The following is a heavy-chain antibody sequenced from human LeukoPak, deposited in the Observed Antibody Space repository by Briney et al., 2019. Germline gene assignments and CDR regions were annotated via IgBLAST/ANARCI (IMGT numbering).Heavy chain of an antibody. CDR1: GFTFDDYG. J-gene: IGHJ4*02. CDR3: ARTGGGSYYLGFDY. CDR2: INWNGGST. V-gene: IGHV3-20*04. D-gene: IGHD3-10*01. Sequence: PGGSLRLSCAASGFTFDDYGMSWVRQVPGKGLEWVSGINWNGGSTGYADSVKGRFTISRDNAKNSLYLQMNSLRAEDTALYYCARTGGGSYYLGFDYWGQGTLVTVPS.